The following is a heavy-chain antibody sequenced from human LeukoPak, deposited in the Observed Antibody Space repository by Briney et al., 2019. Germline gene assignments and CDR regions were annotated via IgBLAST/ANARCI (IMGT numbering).Heavy chain of an antibody. D-gene: IGHD3-9*01. J-gene: IGHJ4*02. CDR1: GFTVSSNS. Sequence: PGGSLRLSCTVSGFTVSSNSMSWVRQAPGKGLEWVSFIYSDNTHYSDSVKGRFTISRDNSKNTLYLQMNSLRAEDTAVYYCARDPSYYDILTATLGSSDFDYWGQGTLVTVSS. V-gene: IGHV3-53*01. CDR3: ARDPSYYDILTATLGSSDFDY. CDR2: IYSDNT.